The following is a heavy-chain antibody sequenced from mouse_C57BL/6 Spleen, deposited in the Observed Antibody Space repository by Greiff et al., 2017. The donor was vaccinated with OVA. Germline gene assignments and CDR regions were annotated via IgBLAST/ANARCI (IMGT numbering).Heavy chain of an antibody. V-gene: IGHV1-61*01. CDR3: ARRGAAQATFYFDD. D-gene: IGHD3-2*02. Sequence: QVQLQQPGAELVRPGSSVKLSCKASGYTFTSYWMDWVKQRPGQGLEWIGNIYPSDSETHYNQKFKDKATLTVDKSSSTAYMQLSSLTSEDSAVYYCARRGAAQATFYFDDWGQGTTLTVSS. CDR1: GYTFTSYW. CDR2: IYPSDSET. J-gene: IGHJ2*01.